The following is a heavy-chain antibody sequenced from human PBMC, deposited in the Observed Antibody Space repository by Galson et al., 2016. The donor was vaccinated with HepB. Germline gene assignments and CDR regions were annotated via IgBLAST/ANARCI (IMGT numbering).Heavy chain of an antibody. J-gene: IGHJ6*02. CDR1: GFPIRDYS. V-gene: IGHV3-48*02. CDR2: ISNTGSTI. CDR3: ARDRGCTSNSSYRWDHYYHYGLDV. D-gene: IGHD2-2*01. Sequence: LRLSCAASGFPIRDYSMNWVRQAPGKGLEWVSYISNTGSTIYYADSVKGRFTISRDNAKKSLFLQMHSLRDEDTAVYYCARDRGCTSNSSYRWDHYYHYGLDVWGQGTTVTVSS.